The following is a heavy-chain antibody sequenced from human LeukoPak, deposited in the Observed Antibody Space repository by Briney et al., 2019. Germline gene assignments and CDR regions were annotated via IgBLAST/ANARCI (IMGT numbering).Heavy chain of an antibody. CDR1: GGSISSYY. Sequence: KPSETLSLTCTVSGGSISSYYWSWIRQPPGKGLEWIGYIYYSGSTNYNPSLKSRVTISVDTSKNQFSLKLSSVTAADTAVYYCATTMIGGDWFDPWGQGTLVTVSS. V-gene: IGHV4-59*01. J-gene: IGHJ5*02. D-gene: IGHD3-22*01. CDR2: IYYSGST. CDR3: ATTMIGGDWFDP.